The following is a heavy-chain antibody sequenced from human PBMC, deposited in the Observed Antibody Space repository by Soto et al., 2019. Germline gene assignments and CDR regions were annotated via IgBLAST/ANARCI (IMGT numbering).Heavy chain of an antibody. Sequence: GGSLRLSCAASGFTFSSYDMHWVRQATGKGLEWVSAIGTAGDTYYPGSVKGRFTISRENAKNSLYLQMNSLRAGDTAVYYCARALAYCGGDCSGAFDIWGQGTMVTVSS. D-gene: IGHD2-21*02. CDR2: IGTAGDT. CDR1: GFTFSSYD. J-gene: IGHJ3*02. V-gene: IGHV3-13*01. CDR3: ARALAYCGGDCSGAFDI.